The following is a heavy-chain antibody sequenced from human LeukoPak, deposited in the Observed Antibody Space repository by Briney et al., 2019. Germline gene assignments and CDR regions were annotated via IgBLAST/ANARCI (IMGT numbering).Heavy chain of an antibody. D-gene: IGHD2-2*01. V-gene: IGHV4-59*01. CDR3: ARAGAIGDIVVVPAAILPYYYYGMDV. CDR2: IYYSGST. CDR1: GGSISSYY. J-gene: IGHJ6*02. Sequence: SETLSLTCTVSGGSISSYYWSWIRQPPGKGLEWIGYIYYSGSTNYNPSLRSRVTISVDTSKNQFSLKLSSVTAADTAVYYCARAGAIGDIVVVPAAILPYYYYGMDVWGQGTTVTVSS.